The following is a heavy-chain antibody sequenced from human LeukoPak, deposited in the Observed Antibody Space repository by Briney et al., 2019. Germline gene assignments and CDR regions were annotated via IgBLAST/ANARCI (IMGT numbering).Heavy chain of an antibody. D-gene: IGHD3-9*01. V-gene: IGHV4-34*01. CDR1: GGSFSGFY. CDR3: ARHPPYDILTGDAFDI. CDR2: INHSGST. Sequence: SETLSLTCAVYGGSFSGFYWSWIRQPPGKGLEWIGEINHSGSTNYNPSLKSRVTISVDTSKNQLSLKLSSVTAADTAVYYCARHPPYDILTGDAFDIWGQGTMVTVSS. J-gene: IGHJ3*02.